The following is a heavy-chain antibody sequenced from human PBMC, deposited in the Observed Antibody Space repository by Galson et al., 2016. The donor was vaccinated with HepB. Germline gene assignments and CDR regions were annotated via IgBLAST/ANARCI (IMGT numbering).Heavy chain of an antibody. V-gene: IGHV6-1*01. CDR3: ARAVMLVRGMDV. CDR2: TFYRSTWEN. J-gene: IGHJ6*02. CDR1: GDSVYNNAAA. Sequence: CAISGDSVYNNAAAWVWIRQSPSRGVEWLGRTFYRSTWENHYAGSVKNRITISPDTSRNQFSLHLNSVTPEDTAVYYCARAVMLVRGMDVWGQGTPVTVSS. D-gene: IGHD3-10*01.